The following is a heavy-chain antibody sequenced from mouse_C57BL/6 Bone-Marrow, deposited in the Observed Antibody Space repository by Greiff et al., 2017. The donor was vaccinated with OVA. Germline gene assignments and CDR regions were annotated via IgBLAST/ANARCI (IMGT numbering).Heavy chain of an antibody. CDR3: ATYLHYYGSSPAWFAY. V-gene: IGHV2-6*01. Sequence: QVQLKESGPGLVAPSQSLSITCTVSGFSLTSYGVDWVRQSPGKGLEWLGVIWGVGSTNYNSALKSRLSISKDNSKSQVFLKMNSLQTDDTAMYYCATYLHYYGSSPAWFAYWGQGTLVTVSA. CDR1: GFSLTSYG. J-gene: IGHJ3*01. D-gene: IGHD1-1*01. CDR2: IWGVGST.